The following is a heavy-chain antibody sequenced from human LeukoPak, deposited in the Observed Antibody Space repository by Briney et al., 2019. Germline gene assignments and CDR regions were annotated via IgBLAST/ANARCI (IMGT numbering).Heavy chain of an antibody. Sequence: PGRSLRLSCAASGFTFYDYAMHWVRQAPGKGLEWVSGISWNSGSICYADSVKGRFTISRDNAKTSLYLQMNSLRAEDTALYYCAKGADLDYYYYMDVWGKGTTVTVSS. J-gene: IGHJ6*03. V-gene: IGHV3-9*01. CDR3: AKGADLDYYYYMDV. CDR1: GFTFYDYA. D-gene: IGHD3-3*01. CDR2: ISWNSGSI.